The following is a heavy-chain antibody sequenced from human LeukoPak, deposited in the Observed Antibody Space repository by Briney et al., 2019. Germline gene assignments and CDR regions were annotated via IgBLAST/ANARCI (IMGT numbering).Heavy chain of an antibody. CDR2: IYWNDDK. J-gene: IGHJ4*02. Sequence: SGPTLVNPTQTLTLTCTFSGFSLSSSAVGVGCIRQPPGRALEWLALIYWNDDKRYSPSLESRLAITKDTSKNQVVLTMTNLDPVDTATYYCALLTTVTTSFDYWGQGTLVTVSS. CDR1: GFSLSSSAVG. D-gene: IGHD4-17*01. V-gene: IGHV2-5*01. CDR3: ALLTTVTTSFDY.